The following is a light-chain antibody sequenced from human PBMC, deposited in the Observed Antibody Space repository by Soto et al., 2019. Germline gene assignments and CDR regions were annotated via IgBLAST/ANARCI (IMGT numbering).Light chain of an antibody. J-gene: IGLJ1*01. CDR3: STYVGINYLYV. CDR1: SRDVGGFDS. V-gene: IGLV2-8*01. Sequence: SALTQPPSASGAPGQSVTSSCTGTSRDVGGFDSVSWYQLHPGRAPTLLMYEVNRRPSGVPDRFSGSKSGNTASLTVSGLQIDDEADYYCSTYVGINYLYVVGTGTKVPVL. CDR2: EVN.